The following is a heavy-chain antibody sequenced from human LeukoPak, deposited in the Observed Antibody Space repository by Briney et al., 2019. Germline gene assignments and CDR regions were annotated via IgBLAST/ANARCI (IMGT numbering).Heavy chain of an antibody. D-gene: IGHD3-10*01. V-gene: IGHV3-53*01. CDR3: ARENWFGGDYGLDY. CDR2: IYSGGST. Sequence: GGSLRLSCAVSWFIVSSNSMSWVRQAPGKGLEWVSVIYSGGSTYYADSVKGRFTISRDNSKNTLFLQMNILRAEDTAVYYCARENWFGGDYGLDYWGQGTLVTVSS. J-gene: IGHJ4*02. CDR1: WFIVSSNS.